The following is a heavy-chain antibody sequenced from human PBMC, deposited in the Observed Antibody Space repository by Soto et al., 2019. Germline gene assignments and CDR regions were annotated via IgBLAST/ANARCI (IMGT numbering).Heavy chain of an antibody. Sequence: PGGSLRLSCAASGFTFSSYAMTWVRQAPGKGLEWVSAISDSGISTYYTDSVKGRFTISRDNSKNTLYLQMNSLRAEDTAVYFCAKAATYCDSTSCLRPVNPDVWGQGTTVTVSS. V-gene: IGHV3-23*01. J-gene: IGHJ6*02. CDR2: ISDSGIST. CDR3: AKAATYCDSTSCLRPVNPDV. CDR1: GFTFSSYA. D-gene: IGHD2-2*01.